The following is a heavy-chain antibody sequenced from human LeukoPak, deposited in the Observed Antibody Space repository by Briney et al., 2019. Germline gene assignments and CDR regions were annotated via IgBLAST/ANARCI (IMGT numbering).Heavy chain of an antibody. CDR1: GGSISSSSYY. CDR3: ARQYTGIDY. J-gene: IGHJ4*02. V-gene: IGHV4-39*01. CDR2: IYYSGST. D-gene: IGHD2-2*02. Sequence: SETLSLTCTVSGGSISSSSYYWGWIRQPPGKGLEWIGSIYYSGSTYYNPSLKSRVTISVDTSKNQFSLKLSSVTATDTAVFYCARQYTGIDYWGQGSLVTVSS.